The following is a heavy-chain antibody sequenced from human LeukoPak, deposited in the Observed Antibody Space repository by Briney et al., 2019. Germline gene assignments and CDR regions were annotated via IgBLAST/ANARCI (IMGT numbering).Heavy chain of an antibody. J-gene: IGHJ5*02. CDR2: FDPEDGET. D-gene: IGHD3-10*01. CDR3: ATVNGPRITMVRGVIINTLGSYNWFDP. Sequence: ASVKVSCKVSGYTLTELSMHWVRQAPGKGLEWMGGFDPEDGETTYAQKFQGRVTMTEDTSTDTAYMELSSLRSEDTAVYYCATVNGPRITMVRGVIINTLGSYNWFDPWGQGTLVTVSS. CDR1: GYTLTELS. V-gene: IGHV1-24*01.